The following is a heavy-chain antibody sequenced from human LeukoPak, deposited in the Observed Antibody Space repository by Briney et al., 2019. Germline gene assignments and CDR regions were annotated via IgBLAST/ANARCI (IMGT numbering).Heavy chain of an antibody. J-gene: IGHJ4*02. CDR1: GFTFSSYN. D-gene: IGHD3-3*01. V-gene: IGHV3-21*01. CDR3: AREIFWSGYYSNLHFDY. CDR2: ISSSGSYI. Sequence: GGSLRLSCAASGFTFSSYNMNWVRQAPGKGLEWVSSISSSGSYIYYADAAKGRFTISRDNAKNSLYLQMNSLRAEDTAVYYCAREIFWSGYYSNLHFDYWGRGTQVTVSS.